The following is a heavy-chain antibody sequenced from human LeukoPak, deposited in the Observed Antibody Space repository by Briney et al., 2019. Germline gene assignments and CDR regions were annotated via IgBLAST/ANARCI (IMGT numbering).Heavy chain of an antibody. V-gene: IGHV3-23*01. CDR2: NSATGSTT. CDR3: AKDSQSVAFFLDDAFDL. J-gene: IGHJ3*01. D-gene: IGHD2/OR15-2a*01. CDR1: GLTFSTYA. Sequence: GGSLRLSCTASGLTFSTYALSWVRQSPGKGLECLSVNSATGSTTYYADSVRGRFTISRDNSKNTLYLQMHSLRVEDTAVYYCAKDSQSVAFFLDDAFDLWGQGTIVTVSA.